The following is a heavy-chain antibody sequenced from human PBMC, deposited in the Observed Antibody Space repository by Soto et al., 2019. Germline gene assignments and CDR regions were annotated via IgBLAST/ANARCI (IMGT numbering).Heavy chain of an antibody. CDR2: INHSGST. CDR1: GGSFSGYY. V-gene: IGHV4-34*01. Sequence: SETLSLTCAVYGGSFSGYYWSWIRQPPGKWLEWIGEINHSGSTNYNPSLKSRVTISVDTSKNQFSLKLSSVTAADTAVYYCARGSAVTYYYGSGSYGGRYYFDYWGQGXLVTVYS. CDR3: ARGSAVTYYYGSGSYGGRYYFDY. J-gene: IGHJ4*02. D-gene: IGHD3-10*01.